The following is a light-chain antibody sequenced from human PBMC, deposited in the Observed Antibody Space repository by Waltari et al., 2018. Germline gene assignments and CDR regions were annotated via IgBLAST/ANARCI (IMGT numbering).Light chain of an antibody. J-gene: IGLJ2*01. CDR2: EAT. CDR3: CSYTTSNTFV. V-gene: IGLV2-23*02. Sequence: QSALTQPASVSGSPGQSITISCTGPSSDVGSYNFVTWYQQHPGKAPKLMIYEATKRPSGVSNRVSGSKAGNTASLTISGLQAEDEADYYCCSYTTSNTFVFGGGTKLTVL. CDR1: SSDVGSYNF.